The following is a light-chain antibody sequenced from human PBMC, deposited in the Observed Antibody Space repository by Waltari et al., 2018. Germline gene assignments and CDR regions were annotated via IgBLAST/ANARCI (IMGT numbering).Light chain of an antibody. CDR2: KND. J-gene: IGLJ3*02. CDR3: PAWDVHLRAWV. CDR1: SSNIGNIGSNY. Sequence: QSVVTQAPSASGTLGQRVTISCFGSSSNIGNIGSNYLYWYQQFPGRAPKLLIYKNDPRPSGGPDRFSGPKSGTSGSLAISGLRAEDEADYYCPAWDVHLRAWVFGGGTKLTVL. V-gene: IGLV1-47*01.